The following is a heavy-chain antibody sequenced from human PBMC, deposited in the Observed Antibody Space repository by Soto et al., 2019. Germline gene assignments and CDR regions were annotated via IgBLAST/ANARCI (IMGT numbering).Heavy chain of an antibody. Sequence: QVQLVQSGAEVKKPGSSVKVSCKASGGTFSSYAISWVRQAPGQGLEWMGGIIPIFGTANYAQKFQGRVTITADESTSTAYMELSSLGSEDTAVYYCARDRIPYCISTSCSTPFDPWGQGTLVTVSS. CDR2: IIPIFGTA. CDR1: GGTFSSYA. D-gene: IGHD2-2*02. CDR3: ARDRIPYCISTSCSTPFDP. V-gene: IGHV1-69*12. J-gene: IGHJ5*02.